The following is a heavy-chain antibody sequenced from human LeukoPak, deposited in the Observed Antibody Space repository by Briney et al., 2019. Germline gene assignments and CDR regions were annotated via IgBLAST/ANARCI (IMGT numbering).Heavy chain of an antibody. CDR1: GYTFTSYG. Sequence: GASVKVSCKASGYTFTSYGISWVRQAPGQGLEWMGWINTNTGNPTYAQGFTGRFVSSLDTSVSTAYLQISSLKAEDTAVYYCARVGVTGVNYYYYGMDVWGQGTTVTVSS. V-gene: IGHV7-4-1*02. CDR2: INTNTGNP. D-gene: IGHD7-27*01. CDR3: ARVGVTGVNYYYYGMDV. J-gene: IGHJ6*02.